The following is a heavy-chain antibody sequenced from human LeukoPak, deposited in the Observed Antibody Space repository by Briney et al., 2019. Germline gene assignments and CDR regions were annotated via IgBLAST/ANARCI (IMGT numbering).Heavy chain of an antibody. D-gene: IGHD1-26*01. CDR2: MNIDGSEK. V-gene: IGHV3-7*01. CDR3: ARDPVEWELLLDY. CDR1: GFTFISYW. J-gene: IGHJ4*02. Sequence: GGSLRLSCEAPGFTFISYWMGGFGKAPGKGLDWLANMNIDGSEKYYADSAKGRFTISRDNARNPVYLQMNSLRVEDTAVYYCARDPVEWELLLDYWGQGTLVTVSS.